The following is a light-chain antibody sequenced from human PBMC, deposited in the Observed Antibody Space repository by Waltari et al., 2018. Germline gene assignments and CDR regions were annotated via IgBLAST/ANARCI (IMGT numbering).Light chain of an antibody. V-gene: IGKV3-15*01. CDR2: GAS. J-gene: IGKJ4*01. Sequence: MTQSPSTLSASVGDRVTLSCRASQSVDTNLAWYQQKPGQAPRPLIYGASTRATDIPARCRGSGSGTDFTLTISSMQSEDFAVYHCQSFNNWQVSFGGGTKVEIK. CDR1: QSVDTN. CDR3: QSFNNWQVS.